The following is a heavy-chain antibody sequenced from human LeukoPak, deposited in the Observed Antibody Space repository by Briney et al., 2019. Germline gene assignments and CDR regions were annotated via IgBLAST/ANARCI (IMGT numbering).Heavy chain of an antibody. CDR1: GGSISSYY. Sequence: PSETLSLTCTVSGGSISSYYWSWIRQPAGKGLEWIGRIYTSGSTNYNPSLKSRVTMSVDTSKNQFSLKLSSVTAADTAVYYCAGAPVASDYYYMDVWGKGTTVTISS. D-gene: IGHD6-19*01. CDR3: AGAPVASDYYYMDV. V-gene: IGHV4-4*07. CDR2: IYTSGST. J-gene: IGHJ6*03.